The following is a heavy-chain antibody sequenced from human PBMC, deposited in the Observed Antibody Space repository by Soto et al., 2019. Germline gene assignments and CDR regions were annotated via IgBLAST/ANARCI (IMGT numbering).Heavy chain of an antibody. CDR1: GYTFTSYA. CDR3: ARDRYYKYYYDSSGPAEYFQH. D-gene: IGHD3-22*01. CDR2: ISAYNGNT. J-gene: IGHJ1*01. Sequence: ASVKVSCKASGYTFTSYAMHWVRQAPGQGLEWMGWISAYNGNTNYAQKLQGRVTMTTDTSTSTAYMELRSLRSDDTAVYYCARDRYYKYYYDSSGPAEYFQHWGQGTLVTSPQ. V-gene: IGHV1-18*01.